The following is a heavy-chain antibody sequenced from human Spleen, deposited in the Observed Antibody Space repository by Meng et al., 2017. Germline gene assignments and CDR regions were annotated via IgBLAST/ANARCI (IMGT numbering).Heavy chain of an antibody. V-gene: IGHV1-3*04. CDR3: ATNAFDY. D-gene: IGHD2-8*01. Sequence: QVHLVQSGADVKKPGASVKVSCMTSGYIFTNYPMHWVRQAPGQGLEWMGWINTGNGSTKYSHKFQGRVTITRDTSASTVYMELSRLTSADTAVYYCATNAFDYWGQGTLVTVSS. CDR1: GYIFTNYP. J-gene: IGHJ4*02. CDR2: INTGNGST.